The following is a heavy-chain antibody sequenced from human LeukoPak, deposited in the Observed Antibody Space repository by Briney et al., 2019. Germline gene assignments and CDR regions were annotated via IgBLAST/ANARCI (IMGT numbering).Heavy chain of an antibody. Sequence: GRSLRLSCAASGFTFSSYGMHWVRQAPGKGLEWVAVIWYDGSDKYYADSVKGRFTISRDNSKNTLYLQINSLRAEDTAVYYCARDVTGFDYWGQGTLVTVSS. CDR1: GFTFSSYG. D-gene: IGHD7-27*01. CDR2: IWYDGSDK. V-gene: IGHV3-33*01. J-gene: IGHJ4*02. CDR3: ARDVTGFDY.